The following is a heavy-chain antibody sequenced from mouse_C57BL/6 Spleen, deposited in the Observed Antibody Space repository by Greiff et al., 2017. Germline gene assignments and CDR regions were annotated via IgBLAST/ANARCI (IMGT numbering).Heavy chain of an antibody. Sequence: VQLQQPGAELVKPGASVKLSCKASGYTFTSYWMHWVKQRPGQGLEWIGMIHPNSGSTNYNEKFKSKATLTVDQSSSTAYMQLSSLTSEDSAVYYCARLSGTGDWFAYGGQGTLVTVSA. CDR3: ARLSGTGDWFAY. CDR2: IHPNSGST. V-gene: IGHV1-64*01. J-gene: IGHJ3*01. D-gene: IGHD4-1*01. CDR1: GYTFTSYW.